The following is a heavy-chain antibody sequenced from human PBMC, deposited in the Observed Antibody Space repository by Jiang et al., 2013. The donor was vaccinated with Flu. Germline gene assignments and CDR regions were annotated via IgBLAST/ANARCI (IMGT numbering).Heavy chain of an antibody. V-gene: IGHV4-59*08. J-gene: IGHJ4*02. CDR3: ARLQVAYRPGTNPEYYFDD. Sequence: EYGSGLVKPPETLSLTRTVSGGSFNSFYWSWIRQPPGKGLEWIGYIYHNGNTKYNPSLKSRVTISVDTSKTQFSLKLSSVTAADTAVYYCARLQVAYRPGTNPEYYFDDWGQGTLVTVSS. CDR2: IYHNGNT. CDR1: GGSFNSFY. D-gene: IGHD3-16*01.